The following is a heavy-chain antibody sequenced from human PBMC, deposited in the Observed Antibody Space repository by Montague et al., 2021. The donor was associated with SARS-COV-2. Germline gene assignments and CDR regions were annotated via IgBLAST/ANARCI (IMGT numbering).Heavy chain of an antibody. CDR2: FPHTGST. CDR3: ARGVAGEYGDDGKSRDFSWFDP. Sequence: SETLSLTCAVSGDSISSHYWWWWVRQSPGEGLGRMAVFPHTGSTNYTASLASRIILLVDKYNNQFSLKQTSVTAADTAVYFCARGVAGEYGDDGKSRDFSWFDPWGQGILVTVSS. J-gene: IGHJ5*02. CDR1: GDSISSHYW. V-gene: IGHV4-4*02. D-gene: IGHD4-17*01.